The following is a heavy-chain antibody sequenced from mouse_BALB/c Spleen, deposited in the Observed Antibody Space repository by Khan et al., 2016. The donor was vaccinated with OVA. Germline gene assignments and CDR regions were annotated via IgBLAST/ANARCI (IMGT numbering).Heavy chain of an antibody. Sequence: EVELVESGGDLVKPGGSLKLSCAASGFTFSTFAMSWVRQTPEKRLEWVATISSDGDYTYYPDNVTGRFSISRDNAKNTLYLQMSSLRSEDTAMYYCARSAYGNFAYWGQGTLVTVSA. CDR1: GFTFSTFA. CDR2: ISSDGDYT. CDR3: ARSAYGNFAY. D-gene: IGHD2-1*01. V-gene: IGHV5-9-3*01. J-gene: IGHJ3*01.